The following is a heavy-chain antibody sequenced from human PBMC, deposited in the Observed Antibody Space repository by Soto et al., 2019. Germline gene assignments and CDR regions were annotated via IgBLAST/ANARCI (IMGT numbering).Heavy chain of an antibody. CDR1: GGSISSSSFY. Sequence: SETLSLTCSVSGGSISSSSFYWGWIRQPPGKGLEWIGSIYYSENTYYNPSLESRVAISADTSTNQFSLKLSSGTSPHIVVYYCVRRRASTPDWFEPLGQGTLVTVPS. V-gene: IGHV4-39*01. CDR2: IYYSENT. CDR3: VRRRASTPDWFEP. J-gene: IGHJ5*02.